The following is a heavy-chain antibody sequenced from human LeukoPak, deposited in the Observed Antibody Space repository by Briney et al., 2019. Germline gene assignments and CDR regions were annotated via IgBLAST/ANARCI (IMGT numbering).Heavy chain of an antibody. CDR1: GFTFSSYA. CDR3: AKDDRSGSLYYFDY. Sequence: PGGSLRLSCAASGFTFSSYAMSWVRQAPGKGLEWVTAISGSGGSTYYADSVKGRFTISRDNSKNTLYLQMNSLRAEDTAVYYCAKDDRSGSLYYFDYWGQGTLVTVSS. J-gene: IGHJ4*02. V-gene: IGHV3-23*01. CDR2: ISGSGGST. D-gene: IGHD3-10*01.